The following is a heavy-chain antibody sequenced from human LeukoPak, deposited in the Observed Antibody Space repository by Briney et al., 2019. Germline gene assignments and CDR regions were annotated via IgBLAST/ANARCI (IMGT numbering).Heavy chain of an antibody. Sequence: GGSLRLSCAASGFTFSSYAMSWVRQAPGKGLEWVSAISGSGGSTYYADSVKGRFTISRDSSKNTLYLQMNSLRAEDTAVYYCAKPPAMVRGVGEFDPWGQGTLVTVSS. D-gene: IGHD3-10*01. CDR2: ISGSGGST. J-gene: IGHJ5*02. CDR3: AKPPAMVRGVGEFDP. CDR1: GFTFSSYA. V-gene: IGHV3-23*01.